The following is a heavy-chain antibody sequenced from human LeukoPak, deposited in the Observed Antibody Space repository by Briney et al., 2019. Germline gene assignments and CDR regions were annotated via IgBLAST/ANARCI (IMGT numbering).Heavy chain of an antibody. Sequence: GGSLRLSCAASGFIFTPPGMRWVCQAPGKGLERVAVIWSDGSNRFYAGSVKGRFTISRDNSQNTLFLQMNSLRAEDTTMYYCARDAQRGFDYSNSLEYWGHGTLVTVSS. V-gene: IGHV3-33*01. D-gene: IGHD4-11*01. CDR3: ARDAQRGFDYSNSLEY. J-gene: IGHJ4*01. CDR2: IWSDGSNR. CDR1: GFIFTPPG.